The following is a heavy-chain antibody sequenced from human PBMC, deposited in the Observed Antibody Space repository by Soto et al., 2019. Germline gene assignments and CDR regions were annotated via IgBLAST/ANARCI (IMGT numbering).Heavy chain of an antibody. CDR1: GYTFTSYY. V-gene: IGHV1-46*03. J-gene: IGHJ6*03. CDR2: INPSGGST. Sequence: ASVKVSCKASGYTFTSYYMHWVRQAPGQGLEWMGIINPSGGSTSYAQKFQGRVAMTRDTSTSTVYMELSSLRSEDTAVYYCASTGVYCSSTSCYAYYYYMDVWGKGTTVTVSS. D-gene: IGHD2-2*01. CDR3: ASTGVYCSSTSCYAYYYYMDV.